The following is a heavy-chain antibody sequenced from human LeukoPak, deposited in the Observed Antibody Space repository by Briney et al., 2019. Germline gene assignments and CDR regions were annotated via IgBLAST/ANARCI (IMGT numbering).Heavy chain of an antibody. Sequence: ASQTLSLTCAISGDSVSSNSAAWNWIRQSPSRGLEWLGRTYYRSKWYNDYAVSVKSRITINPDTSKNQFSLQLNSVTPEDTAVYYCARSIAAAGSVRWFDPWGQGTLVTVSS. CDR1: GDSVSSNSAA. J-gene: IGHJ5*02. V-gene: IGHV6-1*01. D-gene: IGHD6-13*01. CDR3: ARSIAAAGSVRWFDP. CDR2: TYYRSKWYN.